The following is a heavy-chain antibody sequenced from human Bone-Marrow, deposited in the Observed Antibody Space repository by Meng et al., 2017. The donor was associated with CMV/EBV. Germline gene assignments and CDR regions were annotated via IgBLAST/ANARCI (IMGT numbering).Heavy chain of an antibody. CDR3: ARSDILTGYTYDY. Sequence: CKASGYTFTSYGISWVRQAPGQGLEWMGWISTYNGNTNYAQKLQGRVTMTTDTSTSTAYMELRSLRSDDTAVYYCARSDILTGYTYDYWGQGTLVTVSS. D-gene: IGHD3-9*01. CDR2: ISTYNGNT. V-gene: IGHV1-18*01. J-gene: IGHJ4*02. CDR1: GYTFTSYG.